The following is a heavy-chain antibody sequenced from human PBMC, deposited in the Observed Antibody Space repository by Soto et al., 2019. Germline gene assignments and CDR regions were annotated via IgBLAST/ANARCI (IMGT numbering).Heavy chain of an antibody. CDR3: AKDFCLYYYDSSGFLMDV. D-gene: IGHD3-22*01. V-gene: IGHV3-30*18. CDR1: GFTFSSYG. Sequence: HPGGSLRLSCAASGFTFSSYGMHWVRQAPGKGLEWVAVISYDGSNKYYADSVKGRFTISRDNSKNTLYLQMNSLRAEDTAVYYCAKDFCLYYYDSSGFLMDVWGQGTTVTVSS. J-gene: IGHJ6*02. CDR2: ISYDGSNK.